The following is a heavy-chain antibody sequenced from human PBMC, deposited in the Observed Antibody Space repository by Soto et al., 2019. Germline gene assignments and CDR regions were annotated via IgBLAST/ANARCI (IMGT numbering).Heavy chain of an antibody. Sequence: GGSLRLSCAAFGFTFSSYAMSWVRQAPGKGLEWVSAISGSGGSTYYADSVKGRFTISRDNSKNTLYLQMNSLRAEDTAVYYCAKDPSAGGSSFNYYYYGMDVWGQGTTVTVSS. CDR1: GFTFSSYA. CDR2: ISGSGGST. J-gene: IGHJ6*02. V-gene: IGHV3-23*01. D-gene: IGHD2-15*01. CDR3: AKDPSAGGSSFNYYYYGMDV.